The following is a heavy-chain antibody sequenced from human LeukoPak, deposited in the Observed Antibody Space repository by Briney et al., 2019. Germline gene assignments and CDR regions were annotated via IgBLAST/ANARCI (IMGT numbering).Heavy chain of an antibody. CDR3: ARGLTMVRGVLDV. Sequence: SETLSLTCAVYGGSFSGYYWSWIRQPPGKGLEWIGEINHSGSTNYNPSLKSRVTISVDTSKNQFSLKLSPVTAADTAVYYCARGLTMVRGVLDVWGKGTTVAVSS. CDR2: INHSGST. J-gene: IGHJ6*04. CDR1: GGSFSGYY. D-gene: IGHD3-10*01. V-gene: IGHV4-34*01.